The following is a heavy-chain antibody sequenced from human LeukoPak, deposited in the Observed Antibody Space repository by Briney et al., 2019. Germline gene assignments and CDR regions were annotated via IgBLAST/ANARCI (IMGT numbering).Heavy chain of an antibody. CDR2: IYTSGST. Sequence: SETLSLTCTVSGGSISSGSYYWSWIRQPAGKGLEWIGRIYTSGSTNYNPSLKSRVTISVDTSKNQFSLKLSSVTAADTAVYYCARDIAVAGIATYFDYWGQGTLVTVSS. V-gene: IGHV4-61*02. D-gene: IGHD6-19*01. CDR3: ARDIAVAGIATYFDY. CDR1: GGSISSGSYY. J-gene: IGHJ4*02.